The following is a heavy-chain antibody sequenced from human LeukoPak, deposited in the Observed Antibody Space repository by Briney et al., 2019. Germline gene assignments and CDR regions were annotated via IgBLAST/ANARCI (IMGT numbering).Heavy chain of an antibody. D-gene: IGHD3-3*01. CDR1: GGSISSHY. Sequence: KPSETLSLTCTVSGGSISSHYWSWIRQPPGKGLKWIGYIYYSGSTNYNPSLKSRVTISVDTSKNQFSLKLSSVTAADTAVYYCARVQSLGYDFWSGYQNSYYYYYYMDVWGKGTTVTVSS. CDR2: IYYSGST. CDR3: ARVQSLGYDFWSGYQNSYYYYYYMDV. V-gene: IGHV4-59*11. J-gene: IGHJ6*03.